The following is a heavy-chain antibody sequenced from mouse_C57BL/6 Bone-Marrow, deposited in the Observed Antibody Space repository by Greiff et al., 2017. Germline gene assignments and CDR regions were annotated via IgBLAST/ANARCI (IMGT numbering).Heavy chain of an antibody. CDR2: FHPYNDDT. Sequence: QVQLQQSGAELVKPGASVKMSCKASGYTFTTYPIEWLKQNHGKSLEWIGNFHPYNDDTNYNEKFKGKATLTVEKSSNTVYLEVSRLTSDDSAVYYCARGSYVFYYFDYWGQGTTLTVSS. D-gene: IGHD2-12*01. J-gene: IGHJ2*01. CDR1: GYTFTTYP. V-gene: IGHV1-47*01. CDR3: ARGSYVFYYFDY.